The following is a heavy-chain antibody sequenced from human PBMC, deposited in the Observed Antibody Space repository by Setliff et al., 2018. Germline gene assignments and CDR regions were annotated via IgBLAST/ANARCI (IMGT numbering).Heavy chain of an antibody. CDR3: ARQPTGTYQWTFDS. V-gene: IGHV4-38-2*01. CDR2: AHQSGTT. J-gene: IGHJ4*02. D-gene: IGHD1-26*01. Sequence: KPSETLSLTCAVSDYSITNNYYWGWIRQAPGKGLEWIGTAHQSGTTFYNPSLKGRVTMSVDTSKSQFPLKLNSVTATDTAVYYCARQPTGTYQWTFDSWGQGTLVTV. CDR1: DYSITNNYY.